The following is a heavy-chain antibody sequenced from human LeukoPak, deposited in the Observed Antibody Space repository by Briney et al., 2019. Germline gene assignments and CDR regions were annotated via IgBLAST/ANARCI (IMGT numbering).Heavy chain of an antibody. V-gene: IGHV3-30-3*01. Sequence: GGSLRLCCAASGFTFNSHAMHWVRQAPGKGLEWVAFISYDGSIKYYADSVKGRFTISRDNSKNTLYLQMNSLRAEDTAVYFCARDRMATSVTTLDYWGQGTLVTVSS. D-gene: IGHD4-11*01. CDR2: ISYDGSIK. CDR1: GFTFNSHA. CDR3: ARDRMATSVTTLDY. J-gene: IGHJ4*02.